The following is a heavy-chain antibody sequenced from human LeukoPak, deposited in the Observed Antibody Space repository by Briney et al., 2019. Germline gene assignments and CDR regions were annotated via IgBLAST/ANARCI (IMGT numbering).Heavy chain of an antibody. D-gene: IGHD3-10*01. J-gene: IGHJ4*02. CDR1: GFTFGDYA. Sequence: PGGSLRLSCTASGFTFGDYAMSWFRQAPGKGLEWVGFIRSKAYGGTAEDAASVKGRFTISRDDSKSIAYLQMNSLKTEDTAVYYCTRESTMVRGVQNFDYWGQGTLVTVSS. CDR2: IRSKAYGGTA. V-gene: IGHV3-49*03. CDR3: TRESTMVRGVQNFDY.